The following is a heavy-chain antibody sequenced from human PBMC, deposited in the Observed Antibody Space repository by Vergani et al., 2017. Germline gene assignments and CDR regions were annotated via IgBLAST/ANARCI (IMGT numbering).Heavy chain of an antibody. CDR1: GFTFSSYA. J-gene: IGHJ5*02. Sequence: EVQLLESGGGLVQPGGSLRLSCAASGFTFSSYAMSWVRQAPGKGLEWVSAISGSGGSTYYADSVKVRYTISRDNSKNTMYLQMNKLRAEDTAVYYCAKDIVVVPAATWFDPWGQGTLVTVSS. D-gene: IGHD2-2*01. CDR3: AKDIVVVPAATWFDP. CDR2: ISGSGGST. V-gene: IGHV3-23*01.